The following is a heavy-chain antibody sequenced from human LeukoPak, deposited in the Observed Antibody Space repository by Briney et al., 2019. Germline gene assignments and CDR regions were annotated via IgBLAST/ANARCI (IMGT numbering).Heavy chain of an antibody. CDR2: IYTSGST. V-gene: IGHV4-4*09. J-gene: IGHJ6*03. CDR3: ARHSKGYYYYMDV. D-gene: IGHD2-21*01. CDR1: GGSISSYY. Sequence: SETLSLTCTVSGGSISSYYWSWIRQPPGKGLEWIGYIYTSGSTNYNSSLKSRVTISVDTSRNQFSLKLSSVTAADTAVYYCARHSKGYYYYMDVWGKGTTVTVSS.